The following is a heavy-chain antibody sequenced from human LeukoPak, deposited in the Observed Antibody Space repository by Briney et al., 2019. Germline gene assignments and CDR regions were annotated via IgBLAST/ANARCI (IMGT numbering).Heavy chain of an antibody. V-gene: IGHV3-21*04. Sequence: GGSLRLSCAASGFTFRNYAMSWVRQAPGKGLEWVSSISSSSSYIYYADSVKGRFTISRDNAKNSLYLQMNSLRAEDTAVYYCAKDYYGSGSYFDAFDIWGQGTMVTVSS. CDR1: GFTFRNYA. D-gene: IGHD3-10*01. CDR2: ISSSSSYI. J-gene: IGHJ3*02. CDR3: AKDYYGSGSYFDAFDI.